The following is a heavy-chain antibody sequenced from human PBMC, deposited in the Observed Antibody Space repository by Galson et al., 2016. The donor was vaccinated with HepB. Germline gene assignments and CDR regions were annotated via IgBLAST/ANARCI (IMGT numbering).Heavy chain of an antibody. D-gene: IGHD2-2*01. V-gene: IGHV3-48*01. CDR3: AGLLVPAASCYPYYGMDV. Sequence: SLRLSCAASGFSFSTYNVNWVRQAPGKGLEWVSYISSSSSTIYYADSVKGRFTISRDNAKNSLYLQMNSLRAEDTAVYYCAGLLVPAASCYPYYGMDVWGQGTTVTVSS. CDR2: ISSSSSTI. CDR1: GFSFSTYN. J-gene: IGHJ6*02.